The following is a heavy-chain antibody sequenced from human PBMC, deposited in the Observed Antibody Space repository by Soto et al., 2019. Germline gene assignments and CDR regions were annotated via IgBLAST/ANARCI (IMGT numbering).Heavy chain of an antibody. CDR3: AASGPYYYYGMDV. D-gene: IGHD6-6*01. CDR2: INYSGST. J-gene: IGHJ6*02. CDR1: GGSISSGDYY. Sequence: SETLSLTCTVSGGSISSGDYYWSWIREPPGKGLEGIGDINYSGSTYYNPSLKSRVTISVDPYKNQVSLKLSSVTAAATAVYYGAASGPYYYYGMDVWGQGPTVTVSS. V-gene: IGHV4-30-4*01.